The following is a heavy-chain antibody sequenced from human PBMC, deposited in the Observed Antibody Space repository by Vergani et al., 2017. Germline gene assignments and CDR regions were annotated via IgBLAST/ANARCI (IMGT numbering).Heavy chain of an antibody. V-gene: IGHV1-69*08. Sequence: QVQLVQSGAEVKKPGSSVKVSCKASGGTFSSYTISWVRQAPGQGLEWMGRIIPILGTANYAQKFQGRVTITADKSTSTAYMELSSLRSEDTAVYYCARDCGGDCYRRMDVWGQGTTVTVSS. CDR1: GGTFSSYT. J-gene: IGHJ6*02. CDR2: IIPILGTA. CDR3: ARDCGGDCYRRMDV. D-gene: IGHD2-21*02.